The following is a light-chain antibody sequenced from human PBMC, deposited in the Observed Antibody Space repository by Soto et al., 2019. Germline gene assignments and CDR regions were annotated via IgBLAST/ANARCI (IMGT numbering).Light chain of an antibody. CDR2: GAS. V-gene: IGKV3-15*01. J-gene: IGKJ1*01. Sequence: EVVMTQYPAAQSLSPGEGVTLCSRTSQSVSRNLAWYQQKPGQAPRLLIYGASTRATGIPARFSGSGSGTEFTLTISSLQSEDFAVYYCQQYSNWPQTFGQGTKVDI. CDR1: QSVSRN. CDR3: QQYSNWPQT.